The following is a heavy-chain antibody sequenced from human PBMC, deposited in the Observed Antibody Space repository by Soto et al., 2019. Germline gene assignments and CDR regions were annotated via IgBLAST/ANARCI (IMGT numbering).Heavy chain of an antibody. J-gene: IGHJ6*02. Sequence: QVPLVQSGAEVKKPGASVKVSCKASGYTFTSYAMHWVRQAPGQRLEWMGWINAGNGNTKYSQKFQGRVTITRDTSASTAYMELSSLRSDDSAVYYCAGDLWFGETGYYYYYGMDVWGQGTTVTVSS. CDR1: GYTFTSYA. CDR2: INAGNGNT. CDR3: AGDLWFGETGYYYYYGMDV. V-gene: IGHV1-3*01. D-gene: IGHD3-10*01.